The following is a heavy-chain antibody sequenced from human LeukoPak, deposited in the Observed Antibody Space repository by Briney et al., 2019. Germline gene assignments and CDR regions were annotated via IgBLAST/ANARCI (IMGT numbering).Heavy chain of an antibody. CDR3: ARESTNYDFSSY. V-gene: IGHV1-46*01. Sequence: ASVKVSFKASGYPFTSYYMHWVRPAPGQGLEWMGIINPSGGSTSYPQKFQGRVTMTRDTSTSTVYMELSSLRSEDTAVYYCARESTNYDFSSYWGQGTLVTVSS. CDR1: GYPFTSYY. D-gene: IGHD3-3*01. J-gene: IGHJ4*02. CDR2: INPSGGST.